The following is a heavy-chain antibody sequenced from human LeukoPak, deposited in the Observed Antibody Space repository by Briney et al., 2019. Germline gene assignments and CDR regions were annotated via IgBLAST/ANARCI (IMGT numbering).Heavy chain of an antibody. J-gene: IGHJ4*02. CDR3: ARVRSDYSSSSPPDY. V-gene: IGHV3-74*01. CDR1: GFSFSTYW. CDR2: IDNGGTTT. Sequence: GGSLRLSCVASGFSFSTYWMHWVRQAPGKGLEWVSRIDNGGTTTLYADSVRGRFTISRDNAKNTLYLQMNSLRAEDTAIYFCARVRSDYSSSSPPDYWGQGTPVTVSS. D-gene: IGHD6-6*01.